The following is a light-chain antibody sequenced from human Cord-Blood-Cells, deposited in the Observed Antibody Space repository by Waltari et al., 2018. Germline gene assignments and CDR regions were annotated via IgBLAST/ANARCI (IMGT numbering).Light chain of an antibody. CDR3: QSYDSSNRV. J-gene: IGLJ3*02. Sequence: NFMLTQPHSVSESPGKTVTISCTSSSGSIASNYVPWYQQRPGSAPTTVIYEDNQRPSGVPDRFSGSIDSSSNSASLTISGLKTEDEADYYCQSYDSSNRVFGGGTKLTVL. CDR2: EDN. CDR1: SGSIASNY. V-gene: IGLV6-57*02.